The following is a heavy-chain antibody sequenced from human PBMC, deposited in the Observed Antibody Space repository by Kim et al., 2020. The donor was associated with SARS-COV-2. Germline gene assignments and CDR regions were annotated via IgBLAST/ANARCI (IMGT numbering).Heavy chain of an antibody. V-gene: IGHV3-7*01. J-gene: IGHJ3*02. CDR3: ARDDYGGFDAFVI. CDR2: IKQDGSEK. Sequence: GGSLRLSCAASGFTFSSYWMSWVRQAPGKGLEWVANIKQDGSEKYYVDSVKGRFTISRDNAKNSLYLQMNSLRAEDTAVYYCARDDYGGFDAFVIWGQGTMVTVSS. CDR1: GFTFSSYW. D-gene: IGHD4-17*01.